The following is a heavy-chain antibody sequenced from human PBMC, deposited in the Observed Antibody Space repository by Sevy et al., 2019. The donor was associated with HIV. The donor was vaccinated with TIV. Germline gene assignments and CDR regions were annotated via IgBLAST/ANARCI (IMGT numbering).Heavy chain of an antibody. J-gene: IGHJ3*02. CDR1: GGSISSGDYN. V-gene: IGHV4-31*03. Sequence: SETLSLTCTVSGGSISSGDYNWTWIRQHPGKGLESIGILYSSGKAYYNPSLKSRVTMSVDTSENQFSLKLSSVTAADTAVYYCGRDKGRLGAFDIWGQGTRVTVSS. D-gene: IGHD3-16*01. CDR3: GRDKGRLGAFDI. CDR2: LYSSGKA.